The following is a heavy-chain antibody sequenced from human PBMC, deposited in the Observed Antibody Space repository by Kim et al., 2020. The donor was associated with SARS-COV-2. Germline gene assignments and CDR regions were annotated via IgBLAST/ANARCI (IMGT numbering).Heavy chain of an antibody. Sequence: GGSLRLSCAASGFTFSSYAMHWVRQAPGKGLEWVAVISYDGSNKYYADSVKGRFTISRDNSKNTLYLQMNSLRAEDTAVYYCARDGEVVVTADYAFDIWGQGTMVTVAS. CDR2: ISYDGSNK. J-gene: IGHJ3*02. CDR1: GFTFSSYA. V-gene: IGHV3-30*04. CDR3: ARDGEVVVTADYAFDI. D-gene: IGHD2-21*02.